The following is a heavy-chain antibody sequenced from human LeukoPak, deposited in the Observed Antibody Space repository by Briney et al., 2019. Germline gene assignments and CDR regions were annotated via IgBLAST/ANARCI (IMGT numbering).Heavy chain of an antibody. D-gene: IGHD1-26*01. CDR2: IIPIFGTA. J-gene: IGHJ4*02. CDR3: ARERGSGSYRYFDY. Sequence: SVKVSCKASGGTFSSYAISWVRQAPGQGLEWMGGIIPIFGTANYAQKFQGRVTITADESTSTAYMELSSLRSEDTAVYYRARERGSGSYRYFDYWGQGTLVTVSS. CDR1: GGTFSSYA. V-gene: IGHV1-69*13.